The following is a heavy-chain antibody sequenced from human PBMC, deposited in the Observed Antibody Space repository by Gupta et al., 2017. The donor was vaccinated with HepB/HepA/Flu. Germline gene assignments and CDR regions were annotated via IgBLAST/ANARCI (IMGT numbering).Heavy chain of an antibody. CDR1: GLTFSRYA. Sequence: QVQLVASGGGVVQPGRSLRLSCAASGLTFSRYAMHWVRQSPGKGREWVAVISFDGSNKYYADSVKGRFTISRDNSKSTLYLQMNSLRAEDMAVYYCARDGPSGTVWLGNFDFWGQGTLVTVSS. CDR2: ISFDGSNK. J-gene: IGHJ4*02. D-gene: IGHD1-26*01. CDR3: ARDGPSGTVWLGNFDF. V-gene: IGHV3-30-3*01.